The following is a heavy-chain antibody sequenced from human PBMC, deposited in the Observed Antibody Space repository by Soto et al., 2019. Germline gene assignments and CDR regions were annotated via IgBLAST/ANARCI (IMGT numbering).Heavy chain of an antibody. V-gene: IGHV1-18*01. CDR3: ARDLTMIVVVRDAFDI. CDR2: ISAYNGNT. CDR1: GYTFTSYG. J-gene: IGHJ3*02. D-gene: IGHD3-22*01. Sequence: ASVKVSCKASGYTFTSYGISWVRQAPGQGLEWMGWISAYNGNTNYAQKLQGRVTMTTDTSTSTAYMGLRSLRSDDTAVYYCARDLTMIVVVRDAFDIWGQGTMVTVSS.